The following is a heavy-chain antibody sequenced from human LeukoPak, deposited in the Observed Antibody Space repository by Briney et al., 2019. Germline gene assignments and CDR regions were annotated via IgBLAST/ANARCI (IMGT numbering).Heavy chain of an antibody. J-gene: IGHJ4*02. CDR2: IRYDGSNK. CDR1: GFTFSSDG. Sequence: GGSLRLSCAASGFTFSSDGMHWVRHALGRGLGWVAFIRYDGSNKYYADSVKGRFTISRDNSKNTLYLQMNSLRAEDTAVYYCAKDGGRVGGYGGWGQGTLVTVSS. D-gene: IGHD5-12*01. V-gene: IGHV3-30*02. CDR3: AKDGGRVGGYGG.